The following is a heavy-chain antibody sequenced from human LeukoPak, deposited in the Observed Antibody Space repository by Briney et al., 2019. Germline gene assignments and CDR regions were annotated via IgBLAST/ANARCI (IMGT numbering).Heavy chain of an antibody. D-gene: IGHD1-7*01. CDR2: ISAYNGNT. CDR1: GYTFTSYG. CDR3: ARDLLGYNWNYPFDY. Sequence: GASVKVSCKASGYTFTSYGISWVRQAPGQGLEWMGCISAYNGNTNYAQKLQGRVTMTTDTSTSTAYMELRSLRSDDTAVYYCARDLLGYNWNYPFDYWGQGTLVTVSS. J-gene: IGHJ4*02. V-gene: IGHV1-18*01.